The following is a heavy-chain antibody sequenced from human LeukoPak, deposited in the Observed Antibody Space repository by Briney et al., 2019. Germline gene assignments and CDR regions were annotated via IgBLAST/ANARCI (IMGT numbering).Heavy chain of an antibody. D-gene: IGHD3-10*01. CDR2: IYYSGST. CDR1: GGSISSYY. CDR3: AREPYGSGTFDY. J-gene: IGHJ4*02. V-gene: IGHV4-59*01. Sequence: TSETLSLICTVSGGSISSYYWSWIRQPPGKGLEWIGYIYYSGSTNYNPSLKSRVTISVDTSKNQFSLKLSSVTAADTAEYYCAREPYGSGTFDYWGQGTLVTVSA.